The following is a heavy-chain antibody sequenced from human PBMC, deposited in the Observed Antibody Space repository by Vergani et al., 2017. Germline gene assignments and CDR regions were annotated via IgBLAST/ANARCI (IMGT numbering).Heavy chain of an antibody. Sequence: EVQLVESGGGLVQPGGSLRLSCSASGFTFSSYAMHWVRQAPGKGLEYVSAISSNGGSTYYADSVKGRFTISRDNSKNTLYLQMSSLRAEDTAVYYCTSLNFYSSGSTGDLYYGMDVWGQGTTVTVSS. CDR3: TSLNFYSSGSTGDLYYGMDV. CDR1: GFTFSSYA. J-gene: IGHJ6*02. CDR2: ISSNGGST. D-gene: IGHD6-19*01. V-gene: IGHV3-64D*06.